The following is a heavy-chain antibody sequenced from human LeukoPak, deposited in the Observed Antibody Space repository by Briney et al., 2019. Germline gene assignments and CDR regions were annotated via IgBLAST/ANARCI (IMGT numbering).Heavy chain of an antibody. V-gene: IGHV3-33*01. CDR1: GFTFSSYG. Sequence: PGGSLRLSCAASGFTFSSYGMHWVRQAPGKGLEWVAIIWYDGSNRYYADSVKGRFTISRDNSKNTLYLQINSLRAEDTAVYYCARDRGSGSYEGYYFDYWGQGTLVTVSS. CDR3: ARDRGSGSYEGYYFDY. J-gene: IGHJ4*02. CDR2: IWYDGSNR. D-gene: IGHD3-10*01.